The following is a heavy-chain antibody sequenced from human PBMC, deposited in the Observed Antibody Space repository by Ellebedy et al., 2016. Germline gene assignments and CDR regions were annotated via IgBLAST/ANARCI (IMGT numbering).Heavy chain of an antibody. CDR3: VTSNLGGELLDGFDI. Sequence: GGSLRLSXAASGFTFSTHGMSWVRQAPGKGLEWVSTISGSGGTTYYADSLKGRFTISRDNSNTLYLQIHTLRAEDAAVYYCVTSNLGGELLDGFDIWGQGTMVNVSS. CDR2: ISGSGGTT. V-gene: IGHV3-23*01. CDR1: GFTFSTHG. J-gene: IGHJ3*02. D-gene: IGHD3-16*01.